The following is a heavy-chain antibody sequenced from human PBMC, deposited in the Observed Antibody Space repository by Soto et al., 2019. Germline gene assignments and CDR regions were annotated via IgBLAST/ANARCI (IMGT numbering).Heavy chain of an antibody. Sequence: SGGSLRLSCAASGFTFSSYGMHWVRQAPGKGLEWVAVISYDGSNKYYADSVKGRFTISRDNSKNTLYLQMNSLRAEDTAVYYCAKGARLGVKAYYYGMDVWGQGTTVTVSS. CDR2: ISYDGSNK. V-gene: IGHV3-30*18. CDR3: AKGARLGVKAYYYGMDV. J-gene: IGHJ6*02. CDR1: GFTFSSYG. D-gene: IGHD3-16*01.